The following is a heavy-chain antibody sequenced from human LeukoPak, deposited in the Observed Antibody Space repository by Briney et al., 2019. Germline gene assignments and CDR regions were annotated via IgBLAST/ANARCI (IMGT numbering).Heavy chain of an antibody. Sequence: GGSLRPSCAASGFTFSSYAMHWVRQAPGKGLEWVAVISYDGSNKYYADSVKGRFTISRDNSKNTLYLQMNSLRAEDTAVYYCARDSRGYRSWGAFDIWGQGTMVTVSS. V-gene: IGHV3-30*04. CDR1: GFTFSSYA. CDR2: ISYDGSNK. CDR3: ARDSRGYRSWGAFDI. D-gene: IGHD5-18*01. J-gene: IGHJ3*02.